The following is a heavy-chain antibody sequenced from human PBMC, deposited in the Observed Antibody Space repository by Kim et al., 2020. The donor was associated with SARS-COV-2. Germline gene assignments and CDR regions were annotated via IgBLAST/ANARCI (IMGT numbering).Heavy chain of an antibody. CDR3: ARGRPSITMIVVVTRNVYDAFEI. Sequence: GGSLRLSCAASGFTFSSYAMHWVRQAPGKGLEWVAVISYDGSNKYYADSVKGRFTISRDNSKNTLYLQMNSLRAEDTAVYYCARGRPSITMIVVVTRNVYDAFEIWGQGTMVTASS. V-gene: IGHV3-30-3*01. J-gene: IGHJ3*02. D-gene: IGHD3-22*01. CDR2: ISYDGSNK. CDR1: GFTFSSYA.